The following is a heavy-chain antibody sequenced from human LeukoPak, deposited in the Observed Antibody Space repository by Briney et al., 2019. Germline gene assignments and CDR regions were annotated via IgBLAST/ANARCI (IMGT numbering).Heavy chain of an antibody. CDR2: INHSGST. V-gene: IGHV4-34*01. CDR3: ARGIVLMRFLEWLPAPYYFDY. J-gene: IGHJ4*02. D-gene: IGHD3-3*01. Sequence: SETLSLTCAVYGGSFSGYYWSWIRQPPGKGLEWIGEINHSGSTNYNPSLKSRVTISVDTSKNQFSLKLSSVTAADTAVYYCARGIVLMRFLEWLPAPYYFDYWGQGTLVTVSS. CDR1: GGSFSGYY.